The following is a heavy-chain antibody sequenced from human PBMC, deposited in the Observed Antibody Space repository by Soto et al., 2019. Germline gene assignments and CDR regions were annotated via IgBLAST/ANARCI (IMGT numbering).Heavy chain of an antibody. CDR3: ARDPGITGTSLYYYGMDV. D-gene: IGHD1-20*01. CDR2: IYSGGST. Sequence: LRLSCAASGFTVSSNYMSWVRQAPGKGLEWVSVIYSGGSTYYADSVKGRFTISRDNSKNTLYLQMNSLRAEDTAVYYCARDPGITGTSLYYYGMDVWGQGTTVTVSS. V-gene: IGHV3-53*01. J-gene: IGHJ6*02. CDR1: GFTVSSNY.